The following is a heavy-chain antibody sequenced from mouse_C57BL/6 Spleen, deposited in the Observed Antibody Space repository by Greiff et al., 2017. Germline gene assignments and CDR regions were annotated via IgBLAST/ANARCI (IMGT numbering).Heavy chain of an antibody. CDR3: ARGDYRDAMDY. J-gene: IGHJ4*01. CDR2: IWSGGST. CDR1: GFSLTSYG. D-gene: IGHD2-14*01. Sequence: VQVVESGPGLVQPSQSLSITCTVSGFSLTSYGVHWVRQSPGKGLEWLGVIWSGGSTDYNAAFISRLSISKDNSKSQVFFKMNSLQADDTAIYYCARGDYRDAMDYWGQGTSVTVSS. V-gene: IGHV2-2*01.